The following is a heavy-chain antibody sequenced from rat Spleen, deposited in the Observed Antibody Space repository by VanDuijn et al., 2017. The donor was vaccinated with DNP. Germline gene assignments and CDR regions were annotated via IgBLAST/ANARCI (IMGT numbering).Heavy chain of an antibody. J-gene: IGHJ2*01. D-gene: IGHD5-1*01. V-gene: IGHV2-72*01. CDR3: ARQPNWFDY. CDR1: GFSLTSNG. Sequence: QVQLEESGPGLMQPSETLSLTCPVSGFSLTSNGVGWVRQPLGKGLVWMGTIWTGGNTNYNSAVQSRLSISRDTSKSQVFLKMNSLQPEDTGTYYCARQPNWFDYWGQGVMVTVSS. CDR2: IWTGGNT.